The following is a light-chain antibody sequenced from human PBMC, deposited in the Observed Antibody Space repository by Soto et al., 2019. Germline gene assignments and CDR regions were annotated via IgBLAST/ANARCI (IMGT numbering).Light chain of an antibody. V-gene: IGKV1-5*01. Sequence: QLTQAPSPLQACXGASLPLTRXASQTISTWLAWYQQKPGKAPKLLIFDASSLESGVPSRFSGSGSGTEFTLTISNLQPDDFATYYCQQYNSYSNTFGQGTKVDIK. CDR3: QQYNSYSNT. CDR1: QTISTW. J-gene: IGKJ2*01. CDR2: DAS.